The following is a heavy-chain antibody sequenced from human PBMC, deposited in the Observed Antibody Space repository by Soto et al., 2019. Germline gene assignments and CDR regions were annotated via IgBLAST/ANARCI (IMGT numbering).Heavy chain of an antibody. CDR2: INHSGST. J-gene: IGHJ6*02. D-gene: IGHD3-10*01. Sequence: PSETLSLTCAVYGGSFSGYYWSWIRQPPGKGLEWIGEINHSGSTNYNPSLKSRVTISVDTSKSQFSLKLSSVTAADTAVYYCARVSGIYYYGMDVWGQGTTVTVS. V-gene: IGHV4-34*01. CDR3: ARVSGIYYYGMDV. CDR1: GGSFSGYY.